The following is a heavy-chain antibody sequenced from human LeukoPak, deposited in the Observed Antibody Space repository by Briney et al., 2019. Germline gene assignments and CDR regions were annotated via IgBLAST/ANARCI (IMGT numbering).Heavy chain of an antibody. J-gene: IGHJ4*02. V-gene: IGHV3-33*01. CDR1: GFTFSSYG. CDR2: IWYDGSNK. CDR3: ARHNTGHSDY. Sequence: GALRLSCAAFGFTFSSYGMHWVRQAPGKGLEWVAVIWYDGSNKYYADSVKGRFTISRDNSKNTVYLQMNSLRAEDTAVYYCARHNTGHSDYWGQGTLVTVSS. D-gene: IGHD1-1*01.